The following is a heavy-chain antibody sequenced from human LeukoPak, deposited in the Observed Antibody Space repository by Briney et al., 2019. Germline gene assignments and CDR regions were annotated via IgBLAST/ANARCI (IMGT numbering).Heavy chain of an antibody. V-gene: IGHV4-34*01. Sequence: SESLSLTCAVYGGSFTSYYWSWIRQPPGKGLEWIAEINNSGTTNYNPSLKGRVTISVDTSKNQVSLKLSSVTAADTAVYYCARDTGPSIYYYYMDVWGKGTTVTVSS. CDR3: ARDTGPSIYYYYMDV. CDR2: INNSGTT. CDR1: GGSFTSYY. J-gene: IGHJ6*03.